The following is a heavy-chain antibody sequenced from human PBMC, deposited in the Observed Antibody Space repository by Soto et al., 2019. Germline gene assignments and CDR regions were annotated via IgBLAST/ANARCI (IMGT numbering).Heavy chain of an antibody. J-gene: IGHJ4*02. CDR2: ISSSSSYI. CDR3: ARLTSYDSSGYYYY. CDR1: GFTFSSYS. V-gene: IGHV3-21*01. D-gene: IGHD3-22*01. Sequence: EVQLVESGGGLVKPGGSLRLSCAASGFTFSSYSMNWVRQAPGKGLEWVSSISSSSSYIYYADSVKGGFTISRDNAKKSLYLQMNSLRAEDTAVYYCARLTSYDSSGYYYYWGQGTLVTVSS.